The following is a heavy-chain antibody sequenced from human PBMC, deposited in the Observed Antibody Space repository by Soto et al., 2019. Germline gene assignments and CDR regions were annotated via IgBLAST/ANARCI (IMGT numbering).Heavy chain of an antibody. CDR2: VFYSGST. CDR3: ASVGGTTDYYVDV. Sequence: PSETLSLTCTVSGGSISRYYWSWIRQPPGKGLEWIGYVFYSGSTNYNPSLKSRVTMSVDTSKSQFSLKLSSVTAADTAVYYCASVGGTTDYYVDVWGKGTTVTVSS. CDR1: GGSISRYY. D-gene: IGHD1-7*01. V-gene: IGHV4-59*08. J-gene: IGHJ6*03.